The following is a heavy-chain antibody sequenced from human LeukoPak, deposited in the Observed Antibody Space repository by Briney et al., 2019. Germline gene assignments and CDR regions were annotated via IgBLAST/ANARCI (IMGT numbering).Heavy chain of an antibody. V-gene: IGHV3-23*01. CDR1: GFTFSRNA. Sequence: PGGSLRLSCAASGFTFSRNAMNWVRQAPGKGLEWVAAISGNGLGTYYADSVKGRFNISRDNSRNTLYLQMNSLRIEDTAFYYCAKDANYLRSSVYLIPIDFWGQGTLVTVSS. CDR2: ISGNGLGT. CDR3: AKDANYLRSSVYLIPIDF. D-gene: IGHD4/OR15-4a*01. J-gene: IGHJ4*02.